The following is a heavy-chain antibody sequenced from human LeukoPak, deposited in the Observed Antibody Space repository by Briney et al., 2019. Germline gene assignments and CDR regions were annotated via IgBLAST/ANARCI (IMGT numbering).Heavy chain of an antibody. CDR2: ISYSGST. D-gene: IGHD6-19*01. Sequence: SETLSLTCTVSGGSISSYYWSWIRQPPGKGLEWIGYISYSGSTNYNPSLTSRVTMSVDRSRNQFSLKLNSVTAADTAVYYCARHIDNGWYAYWGQGTLVTVSS. J-gene: IGHJ4*02. CDR3: ARHIDNGWYAY. V-gene: IGHV4-59*08. CDR1: GGSISSYY.